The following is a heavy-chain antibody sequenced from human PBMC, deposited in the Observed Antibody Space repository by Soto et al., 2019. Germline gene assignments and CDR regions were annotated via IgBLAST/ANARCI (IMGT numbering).Heavy chain of an antibody. CDR2: IDIGGNT. Sequence: EVQVVESGGGLVQPGGSLRLSCAASGFSVTNNYMNWVRQAPGKGLEWVSIIDIGGNTYYADSVKDRFTISRDNSRNTLYLHMDSLRAEDTAVYYCARGRGSTGYLGGEHYFDYWGQGTLVTVSP. CDR1: GFSVTNNY. V-gene: IGHV3-66*01. J-gene: IGHJ4*02. CDR3: ARGRGSTGYLGGEHYFDY. D-gene: IGHD2-2*01.